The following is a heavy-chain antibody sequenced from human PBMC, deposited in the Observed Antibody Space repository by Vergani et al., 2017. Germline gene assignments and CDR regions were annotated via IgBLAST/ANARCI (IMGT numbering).Heavy chain of an antibody. V-gene: IGHV1-69*06. Sequence: QVQLVQSGAEVKKPGSSVKVSCKASGGTFSSYAISWVRQAPGQGLEWMGGIIPIFGTANYAQKFQGRVTITADKSTSTAYMELSSLRSEDTAVYYCARDWSRYCSGGSCFADAFDIWGQGTMVTVSS. J-gene: IGHJ3*02. CDR1: GGTFSSYA. D-gene: IGHD2-15*01. CDR3: ARDWSRYCSGGSCFADAFDI. CDR2: IIPIFGTA.